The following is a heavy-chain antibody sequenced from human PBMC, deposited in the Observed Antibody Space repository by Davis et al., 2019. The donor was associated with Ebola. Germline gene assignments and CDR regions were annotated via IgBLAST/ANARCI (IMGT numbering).Heavy chain of an antibody. CDR2: IRFDGSEK. D-gene: IGHD6-19*01. V-gene: IGHV3-30*02. CDR3: AKGDNSGWYGVDY. Sequence: PGGSLRLSCSASGFTFSTFGMFWVRQAPGKGLEWVAFIRFDGSEKYYADSVKGRFTISRETSKATLDLQMNSLRAEYTAVYYCAKGDNSGWYGVDYWGQGTLVTVSS. J-gene: IGHJ4*02. CDR1: GFTFSTFG.